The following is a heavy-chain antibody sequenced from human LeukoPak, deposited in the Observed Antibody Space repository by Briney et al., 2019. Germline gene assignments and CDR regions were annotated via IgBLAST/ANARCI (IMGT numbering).Heavy chain of an antibody. D-gene: IGHD3-9*01. CDR2: ISGSGCST. V-gene: IGHV3-23*01. J-gene: IGHJ4*02. CDR3: AKAPNSGPGLRYFGLPARGYYFDY. Sequence: GGALRLSCAASGFTFSSYGMSWVRQAPGKGLERVSAISGSGCSTYCADSVKGRFTISRDKSKNTRSLEIKTRRAEDTAVYYCAKAPNSGPGLRYFGLPARGYYFDYWGQGTLVTVSS. CDR1: GFTFSSYG.